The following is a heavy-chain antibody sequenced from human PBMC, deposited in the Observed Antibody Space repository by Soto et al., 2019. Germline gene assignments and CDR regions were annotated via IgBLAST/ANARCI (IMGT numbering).Heavy chain of an antibody. D-gene: IGHD3-9*01. CDR1: GYTFTSYY. V-gene: IGHV1-46*01. CDR3: ARDGGSYYDILTGYIFGGYFDY. CDR2: INPSGGST. J-gene: IGHJ4*02. Sequence: GASVKVSCKASGYTFTSYYMHWVRQAPGQGLEWMGIINPSGGSTSYAQKFQGRVTMTRDTSTSTVYMELSSLRSEDTAVYYCARDGGSYYDILTGYIFGGYFDYWGQGTLVTAPQ.